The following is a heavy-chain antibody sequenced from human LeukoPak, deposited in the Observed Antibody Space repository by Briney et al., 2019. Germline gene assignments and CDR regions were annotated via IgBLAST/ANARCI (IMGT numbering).Heavy chain of an antibody. Sequence: GGSLRLSCAASGFTFNNYWMTWFRQAPGKGLEWVAVISYDGSNKYYADSVKGRFTISRDNSKNTLYLQMNSLRAEDTAVYYCARDLGWNYVYGMDVWGQGTTVTVSS. CDR2: ISYDGSNK. J-gene: IGHJ6*02. D-gene: IGHD1-7*01. CDR3: ARDLGWNYVYGMDV. CDR1: GFTFNNYW. V-gene: IGHV3-30-3*01.